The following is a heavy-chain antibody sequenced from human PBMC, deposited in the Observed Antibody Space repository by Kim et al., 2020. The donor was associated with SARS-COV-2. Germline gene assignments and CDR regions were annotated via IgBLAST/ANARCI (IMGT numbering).Heavy chain of an antibody. CDR1: SGSISSSSNY. CDR2: IYYRGSA. D-gene: IGHD2-2*01. V-gene: IGHV4-39*01. Sequence: SETLSLTCSVSSGSISSSSNYWGWIRQPPGKGLEWIGYIYYRGSAYYTPSLKSRVTISVDTSKNQFSLNLSSVTAADTAVYYCARRRGDVAVYDFWGQGTLVIVSS. J-gene: IGHJ4*02. CDR3: ARRRGDVAVYDF.